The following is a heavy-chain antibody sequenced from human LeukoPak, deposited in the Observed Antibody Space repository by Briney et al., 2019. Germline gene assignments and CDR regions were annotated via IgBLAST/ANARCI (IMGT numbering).Heavy chain of an antibody. CDR1: GFTFSSYA. V-gene: IGHV3-30*04. CDR3: ARDPDYSGYDYYYYYYMDV. J-gene: IGHJ6*03. Sequence: GRSLRLSCAASGFTFSSYAMHWVRQAPGKGLEWVAVISYDGSNKYYADSAKGRFTISRDNSKNTLYLQMNSLRAEDTAVYYCARDPDYSGYDYYYYYYMDVWGKGTTVTVSS. D-gene: IGHD5-12*01. CDR2: ISYDGSNK.